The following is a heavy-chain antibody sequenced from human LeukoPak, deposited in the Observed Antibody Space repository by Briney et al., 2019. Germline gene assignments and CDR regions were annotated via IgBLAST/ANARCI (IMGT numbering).Heavy chain of an antibody. V-gene: IGHV4-59*12. D-gene: IGHD3-10*01. Sequence: SETLSLTCTVSGGSISSYYWSWIRQPPGKGLEWIGYIYYSGSTNYNPSLKSRVTISVDTSKNQFSLKLSSVTAADTAVYYCARDGRYYYGSGSYSVNWFDPWGQGTLVTVSS. CDR1: GGSISSYY. CDR2: IYYSGST. J-gene: IGHJ5*02. CDR3: ARDGRYYYGSGSYSVNWFDP.